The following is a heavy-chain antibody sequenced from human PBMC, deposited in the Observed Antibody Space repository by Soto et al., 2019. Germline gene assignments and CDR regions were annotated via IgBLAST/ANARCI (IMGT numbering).Heavy chain of an antibody. V-gene: IGHV4-39*01. J-gene: IGHJ5*02. Sequence: TLSLTCTVSGDSIISSDFYWGWVRQPPGKGLEWIGSIFYLGSSYYNPSLKSRVTMSVDTSKNQFSLRLRSVTAADTALYFRARHSLALRKNNWFDPWGQGIMVTVSS. CDR1: GDSIISSDFY. D-gene: IGHD3-3*02. CDR3: ARHSLALRKNNWFDP. CDR2: IFYLGSS.